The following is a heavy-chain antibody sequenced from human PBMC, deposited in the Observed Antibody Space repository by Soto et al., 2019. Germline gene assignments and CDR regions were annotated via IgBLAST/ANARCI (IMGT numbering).Heavy chain of an antibody. CDR1: GGTFSSYT. D-gene: IGHD1-20*01. CDR2: IIPILGIA. Sequence: QVQLVQSGAEVKKPGSSVKVSCKASGGTFSSYTISWVRQAPGQGLEWMGRIIPILGIANYAQKFQGRVTITADKSTRTAYMELSSLRSEDTAVYYCASYNASLAPTNWFDPWGQGTLVTVSS. CDR3: ASYNASLAPTNWFDP. J-gene: IGHJ5*02. V-gene: IGHV1-69*02.